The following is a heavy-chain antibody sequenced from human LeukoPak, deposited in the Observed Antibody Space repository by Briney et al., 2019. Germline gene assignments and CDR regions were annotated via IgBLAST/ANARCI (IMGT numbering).Heavy chain of an antibody. CDR1: GYTFTSYD. Sequence: ASVKVSCKASGYTFTSYDINWVRQATGQGLEWMGWMNPNSGNTGYAQKFQGRVTITRNTSISTAYMELSSLRSEDTAVYYCARIYYDYVWGSYRTRPHAFDIWGQGTMVTVSS. D-gene: IGHD3-16*02. J-gene: IGHJ3*02. CDR2: MNPNSGNT. V-gene: IGHV1-8*03. CDR3: ARIYYDYVWGSYRTRPHAFDI.